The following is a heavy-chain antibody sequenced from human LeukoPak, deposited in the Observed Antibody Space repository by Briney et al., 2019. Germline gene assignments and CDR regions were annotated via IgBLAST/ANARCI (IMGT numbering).Heavy chain of an antibody. CDR2: IYYSGST. Sequence: SETLSLTCTVSGGSISSSSYYWGWIRQPPGKGLEWIGSIYYSGSTYYNPSLKSRVTISVDTSKNQFSLKLSSVTAADTAVYYCASDVGSSRIRWGQGTLVTVSS. D-gene: IGHD6-13*01. V-gene: IGHV4-39*01. J-gene: IGHJ4*02. CDR3: ASDVGSSRIR. CDR1: GGSISSSSYY.